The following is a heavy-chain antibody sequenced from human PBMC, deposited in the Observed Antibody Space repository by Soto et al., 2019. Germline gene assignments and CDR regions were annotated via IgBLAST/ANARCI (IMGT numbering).Heavy chain of an antibody. CDR1: GFTFSAAT. CDR3: ISRLEYSTIWYVDF. Sequence: EVQLVESGGGLVQPGGSLKLSCAASGFTFSAATLHWVRQAPGKGLEWIGGIRSKVPYATVDTASVQGRFTISRDDSKNTAYLLMSSLKVEDKAVYYCISRLEYSTIWYVDFWGQGTLVTVSS. D-gene: IGHD2-2*01. J-gene: IGHJ4*02. V-gene: IGHV3-73*02. CDR2: IRSKVPYAT.